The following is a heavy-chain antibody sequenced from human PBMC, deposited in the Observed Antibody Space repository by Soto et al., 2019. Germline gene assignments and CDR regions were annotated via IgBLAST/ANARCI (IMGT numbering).Heavy chain of an antibody. Sequence: AGSMRLASAASGFTFSVHYMSWARPAQGKGLEWVSYFSNSGTTKYYADSVKGRFTISRDDAKNSLYLQMNRLRAEDTAVYYFASESRPGYNSGWYSFDFWGQGALVTVSS. J-gene: IGHJ4*02. CDR2: FSNSGTTK. V-gene: IGHV3-11*01. CDR3: ASESRPGYNSGWYSFDF. CDR1: GFTFSVHY. D-gene: IGHD6-19*01.